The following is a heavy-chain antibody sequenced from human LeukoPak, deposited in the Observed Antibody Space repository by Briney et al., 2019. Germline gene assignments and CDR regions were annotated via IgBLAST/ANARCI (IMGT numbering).Heavy chain of an antibody. CDR2: IRSKAYGGTT. J-gene: IGHJ4*02. CDR1: GFTFGDYA. Sequence: GGSLRLSCTASGFTFGDYAMSWVRQAPGKGLEWVGFIRSKAYGGTTEYAASVKGRFTISRDDSKSIAYLQMNSLKTEDTAVYYCTIRMTTFGGVIVEDFDYWGQGTLVTVSS. V-gene: IGHV3-49*04. CDR3: TIRMTTFGGVIVEDFDY. D-gene: IGHD3-16*02.